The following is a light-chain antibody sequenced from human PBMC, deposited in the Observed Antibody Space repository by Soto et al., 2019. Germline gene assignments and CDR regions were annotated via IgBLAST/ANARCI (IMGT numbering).Light chain of an antibody. CDR2: DAS. CDR3: QQRSNWPARYT. V-gene: IGKV3-11*01. CDR1: QSVGSY. Sequence: EIVLTHSPATLSLSPGERATLSCRASQSVGSYLAWYQQKPGQAPRLLIYDASNRATGIPARFSGSGSGTDFTLTISSLEPEDFAVYYCQQRSNWPARYTFGQGTRLEIK. J-gene: IGKJ5*01.